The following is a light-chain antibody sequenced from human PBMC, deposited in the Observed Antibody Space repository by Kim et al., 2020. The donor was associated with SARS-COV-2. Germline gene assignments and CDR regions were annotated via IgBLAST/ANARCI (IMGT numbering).Light chain of an antibody. J-gene: IGLJ1*01. CDR1: ASNLGKKP. CDR2: GNY. Sequence: GQRVTITCSGTASNLGKKPVNWYQHLPGTAPKFLIYGNYERPSGVPDRFSGSKSGTSASLAISGLQSEDEADYYCATWDDSLNGFVFGTGTKVTVL. V-gene: IGLV1-44*01. CDR3: ATWDDSLNGFV.